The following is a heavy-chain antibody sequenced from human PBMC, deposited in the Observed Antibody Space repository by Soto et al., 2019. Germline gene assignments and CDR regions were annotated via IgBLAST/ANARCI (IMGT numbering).Heavy chain of an antibody. V-gene: IGHV3-72*01. CDR3: AGDLARAGPTNEY. Sequence: EVQVVESGGGLVQPGGSLRLSCAASGFTFSDYYVDWVRQAPGKGLEWVGRIRNKANRYTTEYAASVKGRFTISRDDSKNSVSLQMDSLKIEDTAVYLCAGDLARAGPTNEYWGQGTLVTVSS. J-gene: IGHJ4*02. D-gene: IGHD1-26*01. CDR2: IRNKANRYTT. CDR1: GFTFSDYY.